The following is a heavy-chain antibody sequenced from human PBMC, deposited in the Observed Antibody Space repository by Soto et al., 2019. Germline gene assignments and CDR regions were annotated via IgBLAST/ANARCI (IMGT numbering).Heavy chain of an antibody. Sequence: SATLSLTCTASGGSISSYYWSWIRQPPGKGLEWIGYIYYSGSTNYNPSLKSRVTISVDTSKNQFSLKLSSVTAADTAVYYCARDNYYGSGSYYNVPWFDPWGQGTLVTVSS. J-gene: IGHJ5*02. CDR2: IYYSGST. D-gene: IGHD3-10*01. CDR3: ARDNYYGSGSYYNVPWFDP. V-gene: IGHV4-59*01. CDR1: GGSISSYY.